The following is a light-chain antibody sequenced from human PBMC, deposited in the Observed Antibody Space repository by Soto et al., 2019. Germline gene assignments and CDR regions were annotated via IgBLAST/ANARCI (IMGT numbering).Light chain of an antibody. CDR1: SNDVGAFNY. J-gene: IGLJ3*02. CDR2: EVS. Sequence: QYALTEPASVSGSPGQSITISCTGTSNDVGAFNYVSWYQQHPGTAPKLMIYEVSNRPSGVSHRFSGSKSGNTASLTISGLQAEDEADYYCSSYTISSTRVFGGGTKLTVL. V-gene: IGLV2-14*01. CDR3: SSYTISSTRV.